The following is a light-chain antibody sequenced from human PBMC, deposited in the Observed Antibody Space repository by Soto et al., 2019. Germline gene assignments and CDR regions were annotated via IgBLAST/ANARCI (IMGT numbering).Light chain of an antibody. CDR3: QVWDIMTDNYV. J-gene: IGLJ1*01. CDR2: YDS. V-gene: IGLV3-21*04. CDR1: NIGDKR. Sequence: YELTQPPSVSVAPEKTTTITCGGNNIGDKRVHWYRQKSGQAPVLLISYDSDRPSGIPERFSGSNSGNTATLTISRVEAGDEADYYCQVWDIMTDNYVFGGGTKLTVL.